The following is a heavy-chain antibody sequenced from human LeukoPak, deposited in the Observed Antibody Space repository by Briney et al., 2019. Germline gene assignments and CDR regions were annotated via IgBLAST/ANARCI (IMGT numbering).Heavy chain of an antibody. CDR3: ARGMATTSPFDL. CDR1: GGSISSGSYY. J-gene: IGHJ2*01. V-gene: IGHV4-61*02. Sequence: PSQTLSLTCTVSGGSISSGSYYWSWLRQPAGTGLEWIGRIYTSGSTNYNPSLKSRVTISVDTSKNQFSLKLSSVTAADTAVYYCARGMATTSPFDLWGRGTLVTVSS. CDR2: IYTSGST. D-gene: IGHD5-24*01.